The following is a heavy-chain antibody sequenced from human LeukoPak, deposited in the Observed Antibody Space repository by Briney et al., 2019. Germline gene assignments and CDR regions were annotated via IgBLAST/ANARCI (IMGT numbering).Heavy chain of an antibody. CDR1: GFTFSSYW. D-gene: IGHD6-13*01. J-gene: IGHJ4*02. V-gene: IGHV3-7*05. CDR2: IKQDGSEK. CDR3: ARRGTSSSWAHFDY. Sequence: GGSLRLSCAVSGFTFSSYWMTWVRQAPGKGLEWVAKIKQDGSEKYYVDSVKGRFTISRDNAKNSLYLQMNSLGAEDTAVYYCARRGTSSSWAHFDYWGQGTLVTVSS.